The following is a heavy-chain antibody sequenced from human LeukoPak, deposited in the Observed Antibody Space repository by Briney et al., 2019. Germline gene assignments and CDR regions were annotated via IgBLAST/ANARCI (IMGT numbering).Heavy chain of an antibody. Sequence: GPLRLSCAASGFSFSSYGMHWVRQAPGKGLEYVSAISRNGGSTYYANSVKGRFTISRDNSKNMLYLQMGSLRPEDMAVYYCARDLRSGWKYYYYMDVWGKGTTVTISS. CDR2: ISRNGGST. V-gene: IGHV3-64*01. CDR1: GFSFSSYG. CDR3: ARDLRSGWKYYYYMDV. J-gene: IGHJ6*03. D-gene: IGHD6-19*01.